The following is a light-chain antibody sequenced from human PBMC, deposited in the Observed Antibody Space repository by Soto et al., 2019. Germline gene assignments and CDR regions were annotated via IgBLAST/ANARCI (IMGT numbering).Light chain of an antibody. CDR3: QQYGSAIT. J-gene: IGKJ5*01. V-gene: IGKV3-20*01. CDR1: QSVNRNY. CDR2: GAS. Sequence: DIVMTQAPDALAVSLGERATLSCRASQSVNRNYIAWYQQKPGQAPRLLFYGASSRVTGIPQRLSGSGSGTDFTLTISRLEPEDFAVYYCQQYGSAITFGQGTRLEIK.